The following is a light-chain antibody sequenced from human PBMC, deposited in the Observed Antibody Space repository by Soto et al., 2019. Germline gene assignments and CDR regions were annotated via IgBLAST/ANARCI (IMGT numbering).Light chain of an antibody. CDR2: GES. CDR1: QSVSRK. Sequence: LMTQSPATLSLSPGDSATLSCRASQSVSRKLAWYQQTSGQAPRLLIYGESTRATGVPDRLSGSGSGTEFNLTISNLQSEDFAVYHCQQYDKWPRTFGQGTKVDIK. V-gene: IGKV3-15*01. CDR3: QQYDKWPRT. J-gene: IGKJ1*01.